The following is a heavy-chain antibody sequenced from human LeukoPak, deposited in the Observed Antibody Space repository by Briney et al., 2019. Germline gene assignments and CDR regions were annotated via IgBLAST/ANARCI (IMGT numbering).Heavy chain of an antibody. CDR2: TSSSDDGK. D-gene: IGHD2-15*01. Sequence: GGSLRLSCTVSGFSLSSYARSWVRRAPGKGLEWVPATSSSDDGKYYADSVRGRFTISRDNSRNTMYLQMNSLRAEDAAVYYCAKAPVTSCRGAFCYPFDSWGQGTLVTVSS. CDR1: GFSLSSYA. V-gene: IGHV3-23*01. J-gene: IGHJ4*02. CDR3: AKAPVTSCRGAFCYPFDS.